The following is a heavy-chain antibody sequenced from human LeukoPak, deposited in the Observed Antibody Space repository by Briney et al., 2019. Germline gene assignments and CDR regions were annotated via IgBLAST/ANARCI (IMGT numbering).Heavy chain of an antibody. J-gene: IGHJ4*02. CDR2: ISGSGGST. V-gene: IGHV3-23*01. D-gene: IGHD3-22*01. CDR3: AKDLGYYDSSGYWDY. Sequence: PGGSLRLSCAVSGFTFRSYAMSWVRQAPGEGLEWVSAISGSGGSTYYADSVKCRFSISRDNSKNTLYLQMNSLRAEDTAVYYCAKDLGYYDSSGYWDYWGQGTLVTVSS. CDR1: GFTFRSYA.